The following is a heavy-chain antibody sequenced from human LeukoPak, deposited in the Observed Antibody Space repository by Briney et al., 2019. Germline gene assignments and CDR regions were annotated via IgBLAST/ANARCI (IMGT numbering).Heavy chain of an antibody. CDR3: ARTLHTSGWCPFDY. CDR1: DYSISRGYF. J-gene: IGHJ4*02. V-gene: IGHV4-38-2*02. D-gene: IGHD6-13*01. CDR2: VYHSGST. Sequence: PSETLSLTCTVSDYSISRGYFWGWIRQPPGNGLEWIGNVYHSGSTWYKSSLESRVTISIDTSKNHFSLNLRSVTAADTAVYYCARTLHTSGWCPFDYWGLGILVTVSS.